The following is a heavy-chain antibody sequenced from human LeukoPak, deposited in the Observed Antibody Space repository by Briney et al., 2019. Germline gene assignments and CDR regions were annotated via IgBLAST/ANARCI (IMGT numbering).Heavy chain of an antibody. J-gene: IGHJ5*02. D-gene: IGHD3-22*01. CDR2: ISNDGGGT. CDR1: GFTFNNYG. V-gene: IGHV3-23*01. CDR3: AKGSSGYFADL. Sequence: GGSLRLSCAASGFTFNNYGLIWVRQTPGKGLEWVAAISNDGGGTMYAAFVEGRFSISRDNSKSTLFLQMNSLRAEDTALYYCAKGSSGYFADLWGQGTLVTVSS.